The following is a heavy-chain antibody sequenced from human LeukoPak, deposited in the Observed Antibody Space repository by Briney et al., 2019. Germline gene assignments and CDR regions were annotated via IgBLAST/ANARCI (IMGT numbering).Heavy chain of an antibody. D-gene: IGHD6-19*01. CDR2: ISFDGSNK. CDR3: ARCNEEYSSACPLGD. V-gene: IGHV3-30*03. J-gene: IGHJ4*02. Sequence: GGSLRLSCAASGFTFSSYDMHWVRQAPGKGLEWVAVISFDGSNKYYADSVKGRFTISRDNSKNTLYLQMHSLRAEDTAVYYCARCNEEYSSACPLGDWGQGTLITVSS. CDR1: GFTFSSYD.